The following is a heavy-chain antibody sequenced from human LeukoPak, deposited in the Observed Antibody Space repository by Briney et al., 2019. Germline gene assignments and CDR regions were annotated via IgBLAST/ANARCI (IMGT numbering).Heavy chain of an antibody. V-gene: IGHV3-23*01. D-gene: IGHD4-17*01. Sequence: GGSLRLSCTASGFTFSSYAMSWVRQAPGKGLEWVSAISGSGGSTYYADSVKGRFTISRDNSKNTLYLQMNSLRAEDTAVYYCAKGDDYGDYGGLDYWGQGTLVTVSS. J-gene: IGHJ4*02. CDR2: ISGSGGST. CDR3: AKGDDYGDYGGLDY. CDR1: GFTFSSYA.